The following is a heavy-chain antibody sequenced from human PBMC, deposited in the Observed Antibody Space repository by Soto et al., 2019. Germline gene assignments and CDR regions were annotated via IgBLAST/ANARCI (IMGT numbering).Heavy chain of an antibody. CDR2: ISRSGGRT. CDR1: GLIFSSYW. CDR3: AKEGDFWSGSNSFDY. Sequence: PGGSLRLSCAASGLIFSSYWMSWVRQAPGKGLEWVSNISRSGGRTYYVGSVKGRFTISRDNSKNTLYLQMNSLRAEDTAVYYCAKEGDFWSGSNSFDYWGQGTLVTVSS. V-gene: IGHV3-23*01. J-gene: IGHJ4*02. D-gene: IGHD3-3*01.